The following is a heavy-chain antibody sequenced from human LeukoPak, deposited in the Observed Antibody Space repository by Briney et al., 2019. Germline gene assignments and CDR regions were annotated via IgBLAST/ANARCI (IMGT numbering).Heavy chain of an antibody. J-gene: IGHJ4*02. V-gene: IGHV1-18*01. Sequence: ASVKVSCKASGYTFTSYGINWVRQAPGQGLEWMGWISGYNGNTYYAQKFQGRVTMTTDTSTSAAYMELRSLRSDDTAVYYCARVVSGYYRGDHWGQGTLVTVSS. CDR3: ARVVSGYYRGDH. CDR1: GYTFTSYG. D-gene: IGHD3-22*01. CDR2: ISGYNGNT.